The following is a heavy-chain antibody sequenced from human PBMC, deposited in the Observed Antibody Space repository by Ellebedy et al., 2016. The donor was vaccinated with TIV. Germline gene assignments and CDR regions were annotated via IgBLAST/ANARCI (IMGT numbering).Heavy chain of an antibody. D-gene: IGHD5-24*01. CDR1: GFTVSSKY. J-gene: IGHJ4*02. CDR2: IYSDGSTT. CDR3: ARAPYRDGWGLFDY. Sequence: PGGSLRLSCAASGFTVSSKYMTWVRQAPGKGLEWVSVIYSDGSTTYYADSVKGRVTISRDDSKNTLYLQMNSLRAEDTAVYYCARAPYRDGWGLFDYWGQGTLVTVSS. V-gene: IGHV3-53*01.